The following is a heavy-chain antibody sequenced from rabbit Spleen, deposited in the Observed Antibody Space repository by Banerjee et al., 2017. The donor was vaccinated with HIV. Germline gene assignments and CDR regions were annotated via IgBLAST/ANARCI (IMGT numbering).Heavy chain of an antibody. CDR1: GFSFIYNGV. D-gene: IGHD1-1*01. J-gene: IGHJ4*01. CDR2: INTNNGNS. V-gene: IGHV1S45*01. Sequence: QEQLVESGGGLVTLGGSLTLTCRASGFSFIYNGVMCWVRQAPGKGLEYIACINTNNGNSVYANWAKGRFTISKTSSTTVTLQMTSLTAADTATYFCARDKTSSGYYFDLWGPGTLVTVS. CDR3: ARDKTSSGYYFDL.